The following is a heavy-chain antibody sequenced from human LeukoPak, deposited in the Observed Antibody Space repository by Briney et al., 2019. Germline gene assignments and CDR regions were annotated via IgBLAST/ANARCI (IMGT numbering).Heavy chain of an antibody. D-gene: IGHD3-16*01. Sequence: HPGGSLRLSCAASGFTVSSNYMSWVRQAPGKGLEWVSIIYDSGTTHYVDSVKGRFTISRDNLKNTLYLQMNSLRAEDTAVYYCASHWGGYWGQGTLVTVS. CDR1: GFTVSSNY. J-gene: IGHJ4*02. V-gene: IGHV3-53*01. CDR3: ASHWGGY. CDR2: IYDSGTT.